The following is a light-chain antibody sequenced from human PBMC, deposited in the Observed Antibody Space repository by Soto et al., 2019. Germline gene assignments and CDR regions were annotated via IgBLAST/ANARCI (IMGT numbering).Light chain of an antibody. Sequence: THSPGTLALCQGERATLSCSVSQSVSSSYLAWYQQKPGQAPRLLIYGASSRATGIPDRFSGSFSRTAFTLTIRRLQHDYCAVYYIHQSGSSPALTFGGGTKVDIK. J-gene: IGKJ4*01. V-gene: IGKV3-20*01. CDR2: GAS. CDR3: HQSGSSPALT. CDR1: QSVSSSY.